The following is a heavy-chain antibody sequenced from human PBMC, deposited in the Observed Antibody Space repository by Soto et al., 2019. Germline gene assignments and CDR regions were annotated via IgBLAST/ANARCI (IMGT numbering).Heavy chain of an antibody. D-gene: IGHD6-19*01. CDR2: IFYSGST. J-gene: IGHJ4*02. CDR3: ARVGSSGWSPDY. V-gene: IGHV4-59*11. Sequence: PSETLSLTCTVSGGSISGHYWIWIRQSPGKGLEWIGYIFYSGSTNYNPSLKSRVTLSVDTSKNQFSLRLSSVTAADTALYYCARVGSSGWSPDYWGQGTLVTVSS. CDR1: GGSISGHY.